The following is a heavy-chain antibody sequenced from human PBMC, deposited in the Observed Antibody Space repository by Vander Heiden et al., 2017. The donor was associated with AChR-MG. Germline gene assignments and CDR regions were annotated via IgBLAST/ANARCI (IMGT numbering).Heavy chain of an antibody. Sequence: QVQLVQSGAEVKKPGDSVKVPCKAYGGTFSSYAISWVRQAPGQGLEWMGGIIPIFGTANDAQKFQGRVTITADKSTSTAYMELSSLRSEDTAVYYCARGGYDSSGYYYGFDYWGQGTLVTVSS. CDR3: ARGGYDSSGYYYGFDY. CDR2: IIPIFGTA. CDR1: GGTFSSYA. D-gene: IGHD3-22*01. V-gene: IGHV1-69*06. J-gene: IGHJ4*02.